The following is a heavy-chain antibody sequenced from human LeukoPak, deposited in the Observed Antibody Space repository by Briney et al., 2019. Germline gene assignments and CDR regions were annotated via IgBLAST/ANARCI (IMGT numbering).Heavy chain of an antibody. V-gene: IGHV3-30-3*01. CDR2: ISYDGSNK. J-gene: IGHJ4*02. CDR3: ATSRYSSGPAYFDY. Sequence: GSLRLSCAASGFTFSGYPIHWVRQAPGKGLEWVAVISYDGSNKYYADSVKGRFTISRDNSKNTLYLQMNSLRAEDTAVYYCATSRYSSGPAYFDYWGQGTPVTVSS. CDR1: GFTFSGYP. D-gene: IGHD6-19*01.